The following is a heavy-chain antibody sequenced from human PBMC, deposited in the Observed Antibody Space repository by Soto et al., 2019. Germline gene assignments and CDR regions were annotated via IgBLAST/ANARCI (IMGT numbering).Heavy chain of an antibody. D-gene: IGHD2-21*02. CDR2: ISYDGSNK. J-gene: IGHJ4*02. V-gene: IGHV3-30-3*01. CDR3: ARVYCGGDCYSRPSPIDY. Sequence: HPGGSLRLSCAASGFTFSSYAMHWVRQAPGKGLEWVAVISYDGSNKYYADSVKGRFTISRDNSKNTLYLQMNSLRAEDTAVYYCARVYCGGDCYSRPSPIDYWGQGTLVTVSS. CDR1: GFTFSSYA.